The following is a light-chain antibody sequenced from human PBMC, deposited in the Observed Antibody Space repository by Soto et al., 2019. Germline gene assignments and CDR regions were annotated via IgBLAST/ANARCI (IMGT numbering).Light chain of an antibody. Sequence: ESVLTQSPATLSLSPGERAILSCRASQSVSTFLAWFQQKPGQAPRLLMYGASSRATGIPDRFRGSGSGTDFTLTISRLEPEDFAVYYCQQFGSSLTFGGGTKVDI. V-gene: IGKV3-20*01. CDR3: QQFGSSLT. J-gene: IGKJ4*01. CDR2: GAS. CDR1: QSVSTF.